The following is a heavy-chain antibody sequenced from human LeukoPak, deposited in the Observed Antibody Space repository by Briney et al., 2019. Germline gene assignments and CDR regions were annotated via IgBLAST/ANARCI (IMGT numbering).Heavy chain of an antibody. J-gene: IGHJ2*01. V-gene: IGHV1-2*04. D-gene: IGHD2-15*01. CDR3: ARERGYCRGGSCRPNHYWYFDL. Sequence: ASVKVSCKASGYTFTGYYMHWVRQAPGQGLEWMGWINPNSGGTNYAQKFQGWVTMTRDTSISTAYMELSRLRSDDTAVYYCARERGYCRGGSCRPNHYWYFDLWGRGTLVTVSS. CDR1: GYTFTGYY. CDR2: INPNSGGT.